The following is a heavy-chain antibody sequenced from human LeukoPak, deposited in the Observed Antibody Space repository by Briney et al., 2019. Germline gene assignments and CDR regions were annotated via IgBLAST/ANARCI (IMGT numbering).Heavy chain of an antibody. D-gene: IGHD6-19*01. Sequence: GGSLRLSCAASGFIFTDYYMSWIRQAPGKGLEWVSFIDSSSTSTNYVDSVKGRFSISRDNAKNSLYLQTNSLRAEDTAVYYCARGILSSGWYDSWGQGTLVTVSS. V-gene: IGHV3-11*06. J-gene: IGHJ5*01. CDR2: IDSSSTST. CDR3: ARGILSSGWYDS. CDR1: GFIFTDYY.